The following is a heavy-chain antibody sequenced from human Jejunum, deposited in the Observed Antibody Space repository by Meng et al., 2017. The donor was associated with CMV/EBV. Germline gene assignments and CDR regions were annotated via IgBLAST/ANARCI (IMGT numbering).Heavy chain of an antibody. CDR3: ARDYRRGDGSG. CDR2: ITSSSTYI. J-gene: IGHJ4*02. V-gene: IGHV3-21*01. D-gene: IGHD2-21*02. Sequence: SGSTFSSYDMHWVRQAPGKGLEWVSSITSSSTYIYYADSAKGRFTISRDNAKNSLYLQMNSLRADDTAVYYCARDYRRGDGSGWGQGTLVTVSS. CDR1: GSTFSSYD.